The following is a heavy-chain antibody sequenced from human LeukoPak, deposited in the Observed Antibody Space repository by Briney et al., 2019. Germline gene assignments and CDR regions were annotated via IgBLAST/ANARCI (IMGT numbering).Heavy chain of an antibody. J-gene: IGHJ3*02. CDR1: GYTFTSYG. Sequence: ASVKVSCKASGYTFTSYGISWVRQAPGQGLEWMGWISAYNGNTNYAQTLQGRVTMTTDTSTSTAYMELRSLRSDDTAVYYCARNQESSSGWYDWSAFDIWGQGTMVTVSS. CDR3: ARNQESSSGWYDWSAFDI. CDR2: ISAYNGNT. V-gene: IGHV1-18*01. D-gene: IGHD6-19*01.